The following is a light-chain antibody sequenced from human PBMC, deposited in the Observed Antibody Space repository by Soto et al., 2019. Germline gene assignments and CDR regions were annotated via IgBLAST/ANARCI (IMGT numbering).Light chain of an antibody. CDR3: QQRNVWPPIT. Sequence: LTQSSATLSLSPGERATLSCRAIQSIHTSLAWYQQKSGKPPRLVIYDSTLRANGVPDRFGGSRSGTEFTLTINSLQPEDFAVYYCQQRNVWPPITFGQGTRME. J-gene: IGKJ5*01. CDR1: QSIHTS. V-gene: IGKV3-11*01. CDR2: DST.